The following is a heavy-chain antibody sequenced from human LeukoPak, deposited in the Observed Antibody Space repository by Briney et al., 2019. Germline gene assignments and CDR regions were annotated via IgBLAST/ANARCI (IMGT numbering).Heavy chain of an antibody. CDR3: AKDKWTTLDIVVVVAATTFDY. J-gene: IGHJ4*02. D-gene: IGHD2-15*01. V-gene: IGHV4-59*01. CDR1: SGSITNYY. CDR2: IYYSGNT. Sequence: SETLSLTCTVSSGSITNYYWSWIRQPPGKGLEWIGFIYYSGNTNYNPSLKSRVTISVDTSKNQFSLELSSVTAADTAVYYCAKDKWTTLDIVVVVAATTFDYWGQGTLVTVSS.